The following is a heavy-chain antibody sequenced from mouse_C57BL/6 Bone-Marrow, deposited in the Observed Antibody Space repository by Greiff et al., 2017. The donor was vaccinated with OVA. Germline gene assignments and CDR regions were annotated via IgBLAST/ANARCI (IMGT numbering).Heavy chain of an antibody. CDR1: GYTFTSYT. J-gene: IGHJ2*01. CDR2: IDPTNDYT. CDR3: TRGYYFDY. V-gene: IGHV1-4*01. Sequence: QVHVKQSGAELARPGASVKMSCKASGYTFTSYTIHWVKQRPGPGLEWIGYIDPTNDYTNYNQKFKGKATFTADKSSSTAYMPLRSLTSEDSAVYYCTRGYYFDYWGQGTTLTVSS.